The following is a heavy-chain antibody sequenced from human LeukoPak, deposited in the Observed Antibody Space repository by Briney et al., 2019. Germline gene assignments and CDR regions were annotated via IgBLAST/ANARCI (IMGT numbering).Heavy chain of an antibody. J-gene: IGHJ4*02. CDR2: ISGSDGST. CDR1: GFTFSTYA. CDR3: AKGESHPKYYLDY. Sequence: PGGSLRLSCAASGFTFSTYAMRWVRPPPGKGLEWGSSISGSDGSTYYADSVKGRFTISRDNSKNTLYLQMNSLRAEDTAVYYCAKGESHPKYYLDYGGQGTLVT. D-gene: IGHD3-10*01. V-gene: IGHV3-23*01.